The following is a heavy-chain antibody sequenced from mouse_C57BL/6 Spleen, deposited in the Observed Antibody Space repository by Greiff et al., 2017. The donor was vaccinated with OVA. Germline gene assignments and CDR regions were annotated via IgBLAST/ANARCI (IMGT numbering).Heavy chain of an antibody. CDR2: ISSGGSYT. CDR1: GFTFSSYG. Sequence: DVMLVESGGDLVKPGGSLKLSCAASGFTFSSYGMSWVRQTPDKRLEWVATISSGGSYTYYPDSVKGRFTISRDNAKNTLYLQMSSLKSEDTAMYYCARPLEGGAFDYWGQGTTLTVSS. V-gene: IGHV5-6*02. CDR3: ARPLEGGAFDY. J-gene: IGHJ2*01.